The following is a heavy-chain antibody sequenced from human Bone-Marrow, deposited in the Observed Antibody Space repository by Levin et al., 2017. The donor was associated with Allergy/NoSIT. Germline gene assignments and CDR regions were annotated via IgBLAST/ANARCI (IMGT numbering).Heavy chain of an antibody. J-gene: IGHJ3*02. CDR3: ARGEGFGTHDAFDI. D-gene: IGHD3-10*01. V-gene: IGHV3-33*01. Sequence: GESLKISCAASGFTFSSYGMHWVRQAPGKGLEWVAVIWYDGSNKYYADSVKGRFTISRDNSKNTLYLQMNSLRAEDTAVYYCARGEGFGTHDAFDIWGQGTMVTVSS. CDR2: IWYDGSNK. CDR1: GFTFSSYG.